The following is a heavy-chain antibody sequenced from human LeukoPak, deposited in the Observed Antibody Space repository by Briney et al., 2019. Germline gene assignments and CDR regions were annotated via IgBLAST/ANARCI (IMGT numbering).Heavy chain of an antibody. J-gene: IGHJ4*02. CDR2: ISGSGGST. CDR1: GFTFSSYA. Sequence: GGSLRLSCAASGFTFSSYAMSWVRQAPGKGLEWVSAISGSGGSTYYADSVKGRFTISRDNSRNTLYLQTNSLRAEDTAVYYCAKDCSSTSCYDYWGQGTLVTVSS. V-gene: IGHV3-23*01. D-gene: IGHD2-2*01. CDR3: AKDCSSTSCYDY.